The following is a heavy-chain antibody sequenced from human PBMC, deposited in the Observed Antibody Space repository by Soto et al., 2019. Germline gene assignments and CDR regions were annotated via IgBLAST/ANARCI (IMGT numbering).Heavy chain of an antibody. V-gene: IGHV3-23*01. Sequence: EVQLLESGGGLVQPGGSLRLSCAASGFNFSSYAMSWVRQAPGKGLEWVSAISGSGGSTYYADSVKGRFTISRDNSKNTLYLQIYSLRAEDTAVYYCAKDGYYDSSGYLNWGQGTLVTVSS. J-gene: IGHJ4*02. CDR3: AKDGYYDSSGYLN. CDR1: GFNFSSYA. D-gene: IGHD3-22*01. CDR2: ISGSGGST.